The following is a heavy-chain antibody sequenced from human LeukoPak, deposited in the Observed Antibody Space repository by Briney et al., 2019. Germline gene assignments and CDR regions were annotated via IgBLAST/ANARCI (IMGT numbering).Heavy chain of an antibody. J-gene: IGHJ5*02. CDR3: ARGVGIAVYWFDP. V-gene: IGHV4-34*01. Sequence: SETLSLTCAVYGGSFSGYYWSWIRQPPGKGLEWIGEINHSGSTNYNPSLKSRVTISVDTSKNQFSLKLSSVTAADTAVYYCARGVGIAVYWFDPWGQGTLVTVSS. CDR2: INHSGST. CDR1: GGSFSGYY. D-gene: IGHD6-19*01.